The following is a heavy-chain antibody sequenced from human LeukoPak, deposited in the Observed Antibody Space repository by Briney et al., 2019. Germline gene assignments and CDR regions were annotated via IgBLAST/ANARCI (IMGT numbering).Heavy chain of an antibody. D-gene: IGHD3-16*01. V-gene: IGHV3-43*01. CDR1: GFTFDHYT. CDR3: AKDMRKYYEGFGDA. CDR2: ITWDGRNT. Sequence: GGSLRLSCAASGFTFDHYTMHWVRQAPGKGLEWVSLITWDGRNTYYADSVKGRFTISRDNSKNSLYLQMNRLGTEDTALYYCAKDMRKYYEGFGDAWGQGTTVTVSS. J-gene: IGHJ6*02.